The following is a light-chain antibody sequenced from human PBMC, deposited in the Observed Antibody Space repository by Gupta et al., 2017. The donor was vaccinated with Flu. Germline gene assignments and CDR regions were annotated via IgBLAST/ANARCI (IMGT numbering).Light chain of an antibody. CDR1: ALPKQY. V-gene: IGLV3-25*02. CDR2: KDI. CDR3: QSADSSGSYV. J-gene: IGLJ1*01. Sequence: SYELTQPPSVSVSPGQTARITCSGDALPKQYAHWYQQKPGQAPVVVIYKDIERPAGIPERFSGSSSGTTLTLTISGVEADEEADYYCQSADSSGSYVFGTGTKVTVL.